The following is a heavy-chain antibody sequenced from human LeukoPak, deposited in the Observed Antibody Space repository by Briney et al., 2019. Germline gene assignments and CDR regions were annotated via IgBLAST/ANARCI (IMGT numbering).Heavy chain of an antibody. CDR3: ARGLGSTSQSYYFDY. Sequence: SETLSLTCAVYGGSFSGYYWSWTRQPPGKGLEWIGEVNHSGSTNYNPSLKSRVTISVDTSKNQFSLKLSSVTAADTAVYYCARGLGSTSQSYYFDYWGQGTLVTVSS. V-gene: IGHV4-34*01. D-gene: IGHD2-2*01. CDR1: GGSFSGYY. CDR2: VNHSGST. J-gene: IGHJ4*02.